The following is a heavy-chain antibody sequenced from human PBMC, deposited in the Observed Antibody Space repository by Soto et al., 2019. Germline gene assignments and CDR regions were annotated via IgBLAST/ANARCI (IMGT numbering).Heavy chain of an antibody. CDR1: GWCYSNYD. Sequence: VQLVQSGAGLINAWATLTLSCAVYGWCYSNYDWSWVRQAPGKGLEWIGEIDAKGNTNDNTSKKSRITIPQVNTRNQSTLQVISMPASDTAVYYCATNNEDYGNDAFDIWGPGTLVTVST. J-gene: IGHJ5*01. V-gene: IGHV4-34*01. D-gene: IGHD4-17*01. CDR3: ATNNEDYGNDAFDI. CDR2: IDAKGNT.